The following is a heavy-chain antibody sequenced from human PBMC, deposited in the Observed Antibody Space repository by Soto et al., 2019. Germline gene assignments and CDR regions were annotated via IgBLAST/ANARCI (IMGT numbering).Heavy chain of an antibody. V-gene: IGHV3-11*01. CDR2: ISSSDNII. J-gene: IGHJ4*02. Sequence: GGSLRLSCAASGFTFSDYYMSWIRQAPGKGLEWVSYISSSDNIIYYADSVKGRFTISRDNAKSSLYLQMNSLRAEDTAVYYCARDRGYYDSSGYFDYWGQGTLVTVSS. CDR3: ARDRGYYDSSGYFDY. D-gene: IGHD3-22*01. CDR1: GFTFSDYY.